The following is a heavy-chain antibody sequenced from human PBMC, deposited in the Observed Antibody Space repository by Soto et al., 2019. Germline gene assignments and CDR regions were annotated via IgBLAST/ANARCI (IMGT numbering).Heavy chain of an antibody. J-gene: IGHJ4*02. CDR3: TKDIWVAHN. CDR2: ISGRSDII. CDR1: GFTFSSHA. V-gene: IGHV3-23*01. Sequence: PGGSLRLSCKASGFTFSSHAMSWVRQAPGKGLEWVSVISGRSDIIHYADSVKGRFTISRDNSKNTLYLQMESLRAEDTAVYYCTKDIWVAHNWGQGTPVTVSS. D-gene: IGHD2-15*01.